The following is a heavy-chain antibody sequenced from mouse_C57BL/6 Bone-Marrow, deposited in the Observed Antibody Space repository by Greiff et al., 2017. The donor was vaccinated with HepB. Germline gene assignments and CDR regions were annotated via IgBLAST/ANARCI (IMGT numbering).Heavy chain of an antibody. D-gene: IGHD3-3*01. CDR2: IDPSDSYT. V-gene: IGHV1-69*01. Sequence: QVQLQQPGAELVMPGASVKLSCKASGYTFTSYWVHWVKQRPGQGLEWIGEIDPSDSYTNYNQKFKGKSTLTVDKSSSTAYMQRSSLASEDSAVYYCASCSLGCWGQGTTLTVSS. J-gene: IGHJ2*01. CDR1: GYTFTSYW. CDR3: ASCSLGC.